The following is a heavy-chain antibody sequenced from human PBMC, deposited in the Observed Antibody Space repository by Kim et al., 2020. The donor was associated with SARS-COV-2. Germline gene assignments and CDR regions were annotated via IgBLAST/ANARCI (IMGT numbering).Heavy chain of an antibody. J-gene: IGHJ6*03. V-gene: IGHV4-34*01. D-gene: IGHD2-15*01. Sequence: SRVTISVDTSKNQFSLKLSSVTAADTAVYYCAREYCSGGSCVKKRYYMDVWGKGTTVTVSS. CDR3: AREYCSGGSCVKKRYYMDV.